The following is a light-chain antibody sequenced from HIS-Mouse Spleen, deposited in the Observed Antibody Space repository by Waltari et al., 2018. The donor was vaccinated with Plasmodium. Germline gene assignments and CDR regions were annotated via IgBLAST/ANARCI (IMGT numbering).Light chain of an antibody. CDR3: YSTDSSGNHRV. Sequence: SYELPQPPSVSVSPGQTARIPCSGDALPKKYAYWYQQKSGQAPVLVIYEDSKRTSGIPERFSGSSSGTMATLTISGAQVEDEADYYCYSTDSSGNHRVFGGGTKLTVL. J-gene: IGLJ3*02. CDR1: ALPKKY. CDR2: EDS. V-gene: IGLV3-10*01.